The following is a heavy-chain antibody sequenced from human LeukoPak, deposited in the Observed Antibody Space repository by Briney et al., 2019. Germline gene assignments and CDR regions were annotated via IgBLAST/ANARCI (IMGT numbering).Heavy chain of an antibody. CDR3: ARADYGAQSYIDY. V-gene: IGHV4-59*01. D-gene: IGHD4-17*01. CDR2: IYSSGST. CDR1: NGSMTNNY. Sequence: SETLSLTCTVSNGSMTNNYWSWIRQPPGKGLEWIGYIYSSGSTIYNPSLKSRVTISIDTSKNQFSLKLISVTAEDTAVYYCARADYGAQSYIDYWGQGTLVAVSS. J-gene: IGHJ4*02.